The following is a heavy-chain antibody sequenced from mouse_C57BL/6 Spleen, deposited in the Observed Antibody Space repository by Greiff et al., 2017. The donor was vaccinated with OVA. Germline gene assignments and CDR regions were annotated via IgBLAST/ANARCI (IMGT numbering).Heavy chain of an antibody. D-gene: IGHD1-1*01. V-gene: IGHV1-64*01. J-gene: IGHJ1*03. CDR1: GYTFTSYW. Sequence: VQLQQPGAELVKPGASVKLSCKASGYTFTSYWMHWVKQRPGQGLEWIGMIHPNSGSTNYNEKFKSKATLTVDKSSSTAYMQLSRLTSEDSAVYYCANYGSSHWYCDVWGTGTTVTVSS. CDR3: ANYGSSHWYCDV. CDR2: IHPNSGST.